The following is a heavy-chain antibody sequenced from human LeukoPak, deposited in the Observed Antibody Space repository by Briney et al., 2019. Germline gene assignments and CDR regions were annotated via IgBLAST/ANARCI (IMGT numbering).Heavy chain of an antibody. CDR3: ARVVVANYLTQFDY. CDR1: GYTFTGYY. J-gene: IGHJ4*02. CDR2: INPNSGGT. D-gene: IGHD2-2*01. Sequence: ASVKVSCKASGYTFTGYYTHWVRQAPGQGLEWMGWINPNSGGTNYAQKFQGRVTMTRDTSISTAYMELSRLRSDDTAVYYCARVVVANYLTQFDYWGQGTLVTVSS. V-gene: IGHV1-2*02.